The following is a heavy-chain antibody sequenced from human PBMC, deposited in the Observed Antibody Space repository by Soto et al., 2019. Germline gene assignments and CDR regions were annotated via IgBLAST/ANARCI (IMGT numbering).Heavy chain of an antibody. CDR3: TRDVTWSEVY. V-gene: IGHV3-48*02. J-gene: IGHJ4*02. D-gene: IGHD3-3*01. CDR1: GCTYSNYA. Sequence: EGSLRLSCAASGCTYSNYAMNWVRQAPEKGLEWVAYISSSSSSIYYADSVKGRFTISRDNAKNSLYLQMNSLRDEDTAVYYCTRDVTWSEVYWGQGVQVTVSS. CDR2: ISSSSSSI.